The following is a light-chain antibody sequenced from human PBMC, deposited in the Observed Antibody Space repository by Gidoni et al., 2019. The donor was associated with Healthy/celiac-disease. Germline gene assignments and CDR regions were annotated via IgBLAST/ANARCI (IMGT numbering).Light chain of an antibody. CDR3: QQSYSTPLT. V-gene: IGKV1-39*01. J-gene: IGKJ4*01. CDR2: AAS. Sequence: DIQMTQSPSSLSASVGDRVTITCRASQSISSYLNWYQQKPGKAPNLLIYAASSLQSGVTSRFSGSGSGTDFTLTISSLQPEDFATYYCQQSYSTPLTFXGXTKVEIK. CDR1: QSISSY.